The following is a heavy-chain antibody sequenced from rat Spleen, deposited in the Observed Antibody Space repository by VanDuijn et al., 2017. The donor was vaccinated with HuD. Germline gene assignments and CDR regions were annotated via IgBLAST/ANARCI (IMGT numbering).Heavy chain of an antibody. CDR3: ARREITTYVMDA. CDR1: GYSITSNY. J-gene: IGHJ4*01. V-gene: IGHV3-1*01. Sequence: EVQLQESGPGLVKPSQSLSLTCSVTGYSITSNYWGWIRKFPGNKLEWMGYISYRGRTSYNPTLKSRISITRDTSKNQFFLQLNSVTTEDTATYYCARREITTYVMDAWGQGASVTVSS. CDR2: ISYRGRT. D-gene: IGHD1-10*01.